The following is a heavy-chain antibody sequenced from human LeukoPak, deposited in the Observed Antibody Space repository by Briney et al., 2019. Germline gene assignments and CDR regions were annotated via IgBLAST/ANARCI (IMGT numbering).Heavy chain of an antibody. CDR2: MNPNSGNT. D-gene: IGHD5-24*01. J-gene: IGHJ4*02. CDR3: VLGATIKYFDY. CDR1: GYTFTSYD. Sequence: GASVKVSCKASGYTFTSYDINWVRQATGQGLEWMGWMNPNSGNTGYARKFQGRVTMTRNTSISTAYMELSSLRSEDTAVYYCVLGATIKYFDYWGQGTLVTVSS. V-gene: IGHV1-8*01.